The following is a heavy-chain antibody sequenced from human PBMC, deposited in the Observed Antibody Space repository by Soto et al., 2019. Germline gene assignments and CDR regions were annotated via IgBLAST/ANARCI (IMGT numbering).Heavy chain of an antibody. CDR3: ARRLNRNYKYYYYGMDF. J-gene: IGHJ6*02. Sequence: QVQLVQSGAEVKKPGSSVKVSCKASRGTFSSYAISCVRQAPGHGLEWMGGIIPIFGTANYAQKFQGRVTITADESTSTAYMELSSLRSEVTAVYYCARRLNRNYKYYYYGMDFWGQGSTVTVSS. CDR2: IIPIFGTA. D-gene: IGHD1-7*01. V-gene: IGHV1-69*01. CDR1: RGTFSSYA.